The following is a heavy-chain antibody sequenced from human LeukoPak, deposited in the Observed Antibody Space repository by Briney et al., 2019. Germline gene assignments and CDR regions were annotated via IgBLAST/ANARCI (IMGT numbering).Heavy chain of an antibody. J-gene: IGHJ6*04. V-gene: IGHV3-48*03. CDR3: AELGITMIGGV. CDR1: GFIFSTYE. Sequence: GGSLRLSCAASGFIFSTYEMNWVRQAPGKGLEWLSYISYNGRSIYYADSVKGRFTISRDNAYNSLYLQMDSLRVEDTAVYYCAELGITMIGGVWGKGTTVTISS. D-gene: IGHD3-10*02. CDR2: ISYNGRSI.